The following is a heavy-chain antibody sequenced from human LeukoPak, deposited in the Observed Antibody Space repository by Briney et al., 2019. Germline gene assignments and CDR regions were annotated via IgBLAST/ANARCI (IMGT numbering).Heavy chain of an antibody. CDR3: AKGRSSRPKNNWFVP. CDR1: GFTFSSYA. V-gene: IGHV3-23*01. D-gene: IGHD6-13*01. J-gene: IGHJ5*02. CDR2: ISGSGGST. Sequence: GSLRLSCAASGFTFSSYAMSWVRQAPGKGVGWVSAISGSGGSTYYADSVKGRFTISRDNSKNTLYLQMNSLRAEDTDVYYCAKGRSSRPKNNWFVPWGQGTLVTVSS.